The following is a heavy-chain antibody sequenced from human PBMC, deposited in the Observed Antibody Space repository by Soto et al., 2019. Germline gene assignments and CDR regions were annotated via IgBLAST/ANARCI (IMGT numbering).Heavy chain of an antibody. D-gene: IGHD6-19*01. CDR3: ASEPHSSGWYTKFYYYYSGMDV. CDR1: GFTFSSYA. CDR2: ISYDGSNK. V-gene: IGHV3-30-3*01. Sequence: GWSLRLSCAASGFTFSSYAMHWVRQAPGKGLEWVAVISYDGSNKYYADSVKGRFTISRDNSKNTLYLQMNSLRAEDTAVYYCASEPHSSGWYTKFYYYYSGMDVWGQGTTVTVSS. J-gene: IGHJ6*02.